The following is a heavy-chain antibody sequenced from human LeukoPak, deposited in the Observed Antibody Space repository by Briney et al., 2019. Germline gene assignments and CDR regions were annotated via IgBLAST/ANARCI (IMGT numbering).Heavy chain of an antibody. CDR2: ISSSGSTI. J-gene: IGHJ4*02. D-gene: IGHD6-19*01. V-gene: IGHV3-48*03. CDR3: AGASSGPNY. CDR1: GFTFSSYG. Sequence: GGSLRLSCAASGFTFSSYGMNWVRQAPGKGLEWVSYISSSGSTIYYADSVKGRFTISRDNAKNSLYLQMNSLRAEDTAVYYCAGASSGPNYWGQGTLVTVSS.